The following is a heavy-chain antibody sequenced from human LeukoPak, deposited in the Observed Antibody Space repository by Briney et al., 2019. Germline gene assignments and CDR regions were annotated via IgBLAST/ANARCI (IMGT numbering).Heavy chain of an antibody. Sequence: GGSLRLSCAASGFTFSTYAMSWVRQAPAKGLEWVSAISGSGGNTYYADSVKGRFTISRDNSKNTLYLQMNSLRAEDTAVYYCAKGDYADYYYYMDVWGKGTTVTVSS. CDR2: ISGSGGNT. D-gene: IGHD4-17*01. V-gene: IGHV3-23*01. CDR3: AKGDYADYYYYMDV. J-gene: IGHJ6*03. CDR1: GFTFSTYA.